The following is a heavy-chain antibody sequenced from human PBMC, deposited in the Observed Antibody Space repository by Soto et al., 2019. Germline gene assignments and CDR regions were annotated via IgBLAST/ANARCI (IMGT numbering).Heavy chain of an antibody. CDR3: ARVSSSIVVVPDYGMDV. CDR2: ISGKNGNT. J-gene: IGHJ6*04. D-gene: IGHD2-2*01. Sequence: QVHLVQSGVEVKKPGASVKVSCKASGYTFISHGISWVRQAPGQGLEWMGWISGKNGNTNYAQKLKGRVTLTTDTSTSTAYMELRSLRSDDTAVYYCARVSSSIVVVPDYGMDVWGKGTTVTVSS. V-gene: IGHV1-18*04. CDR1: GYTFISHG.